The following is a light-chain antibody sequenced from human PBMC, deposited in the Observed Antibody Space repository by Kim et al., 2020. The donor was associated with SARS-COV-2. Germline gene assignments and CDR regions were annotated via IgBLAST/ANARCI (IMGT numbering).Light chain of an antibody. V-gene: IGLV1-44*01. CDR1: TSNIGSRT. CDR2: FND. CDR3: AAWDDSLNGPV. J-gene: IGLJ3*02. Sequence: QPPSASGTPGQSVTISCSGSTSNIGSRTVNWYQQLPGTAPKVLIYFNDHRPAGVPDRFSGSKSGTSASLAISGLQSDDEAHYYCAAWDDSLNGPVFGGGTKLTVL.